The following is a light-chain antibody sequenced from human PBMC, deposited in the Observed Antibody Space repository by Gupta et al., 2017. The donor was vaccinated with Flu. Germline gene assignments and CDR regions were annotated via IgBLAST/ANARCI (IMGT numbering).Light chain of an antibody. CDR1: QSISNW. CDR3: QHYNSYAYT. V-gene: IGKV1-5*03. J-gene: IGKJ2*01. CDR2: KAS. Sequence: DIQMTQSPSTLSASVVARVTITCRASQSISNWLAWYQQKPGKAPKLLIYKASSLESGVPSRFSGSGFGTEFTLTISSLQPDDVATYYCQHYNSYAYTFGQGTKLEIK.